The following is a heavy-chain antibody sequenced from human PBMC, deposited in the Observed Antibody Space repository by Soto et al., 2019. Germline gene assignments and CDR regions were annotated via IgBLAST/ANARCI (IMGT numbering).Heavy chain of an antibody. Sequence: SETLSLTCTVSGASVSSGSYYWSWIRQSPGKGLEWIGYIYYSGSTYYNPSLKSRVTISVDTSKNQFSLKLSSVTAADTAVYYCARDLWGYCGTDCYPLDVWGQGTTVTVSS. CDR1: GASVSSGSYY. CDR3: ARDLWGYCGTDCYPLDV. CDR2: IYYSGST. J-gene: IGHJ6*02. D-gene: IGHD2-21*02. V-gene: IGHV4-31*03.